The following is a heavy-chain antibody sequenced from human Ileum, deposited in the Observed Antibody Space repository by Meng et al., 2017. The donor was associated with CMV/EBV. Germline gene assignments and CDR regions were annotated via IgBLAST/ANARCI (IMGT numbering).Heavy chain of an antibody. V-gene: IGHV3-11*01. CDR3: ARSTLEIFDSSGHSH. D-gene: IGHD3-22*01. CDR2: ISGRSSSI. Sequence: GGSLRLSCTASGFTFSDYYMTWIRQAPGKGLECLAYISGRSSSIFYTDSVKGRFTISRDNAKSSLYLEMNNVKVKDTAVYYCARSTLEIFDSSGHSHWGQGTLVTVSS. CDR1: GFTFSDYY. J-gene: IGHJ1*01.